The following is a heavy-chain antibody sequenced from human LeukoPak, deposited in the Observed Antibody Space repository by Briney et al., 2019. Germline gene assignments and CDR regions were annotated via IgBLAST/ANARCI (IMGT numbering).Heavy chain of an antibody. D-gene: IGHD6-13*01. CDR1: GGSISSGGYY. Sequence: SETLSLTCTVSGGSISSGGYYWSWIRQHPGKGLEWIGYIYYSGSTYYNPSLKSRVTISVDTSKNQFSLKLSSVTAADSAVYYCARAAIAAAGTRRRGLIDYWGQGTLVTVSS. J-gene: IGHJ4*02. CDR2: IYYSGST. V-gene: IGHV4-31*03. CDR3: ARAAIAAAGTRRRGLIDY.